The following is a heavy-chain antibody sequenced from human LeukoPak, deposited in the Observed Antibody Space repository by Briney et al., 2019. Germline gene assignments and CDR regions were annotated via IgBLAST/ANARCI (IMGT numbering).Heavy chain of an antibody. V-gene: IGHV4-59*01. CDR3: ARIGEYQLLYGAFDI. D-gene: IGHD2-2*02. J-gene: IGHJ3*02. CDR2: IYYSGST. Sequence: SETLSLTCAVYGGSFSGYYWSWIRQPPGKGLEWIGYIYYSGSTNYNPSLKSRVTISVDTSKNQFSLKLSSVTAADTAVYYCARIGEYQLLYGAFDIWGQGTMVTVSS. CDR1: GGSFSGYY.